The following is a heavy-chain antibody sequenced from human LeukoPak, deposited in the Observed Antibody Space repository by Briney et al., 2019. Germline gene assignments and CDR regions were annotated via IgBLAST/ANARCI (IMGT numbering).Heavy chain of an antibody. D-gene: IGHD6-19*01. CDR3: AGPQGSGFFI. CDR2: IIPILGIA. Sequence: SVKVSCKASGGTFSSYAISWVRQAPGQGLEWMGRIIPILGIANYAQKFQGRVTITAVKSTSTAYMELSSLRSEDTAVYYCAGPQGSGFFIWGQGTLVTVSS. CDR1: GGTFSSYA. V-gene: IGHV1-69*04. J-gene: IGHJ4*02.